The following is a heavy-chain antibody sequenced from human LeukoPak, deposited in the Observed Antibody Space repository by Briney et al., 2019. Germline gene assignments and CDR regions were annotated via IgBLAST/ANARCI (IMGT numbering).Heavy chain of an antibody. J-gene: IGHJ5*02. CDR1: GDSISSYY. CDR3: ARGSGTYYVYNWFHP. D-gene: IGHD3-10*01. V-gene: IGHV4-4*07. Sequence: SETLSLTCTVSGDSISSYYWSWIRQPAGKGLEWIGNIYYSGSTYYNPSLKSRVTMSVDTSKSQFSLRLSSVTAADTAMYYCARGSGTYYVYNWFHPWGQGTLVTVSS. CDR2: IYYSGST.